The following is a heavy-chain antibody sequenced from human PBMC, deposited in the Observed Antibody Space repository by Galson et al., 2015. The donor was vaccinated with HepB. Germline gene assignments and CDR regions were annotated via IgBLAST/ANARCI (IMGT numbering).Heavy chain of an antibody. V-gene: IGHV3-23*01. CDR2: ISDSGGNT. CDR1: GFAFSSYA. D-gene: IGHD4-17*01. CDR3: AKGGGYGGYSGLYYMDV. Sequence: SLRLSCAASGFAFSSYAMNWVRQAPGKGLEWVSAISDSGGNTHYADSVKGRFTISRDNSKNTLYLQMNSLRAEDTAVYYCAKGGGYGGYSGLYYMDVWGKGTTVTVSS. J-gene: IGHJ6*03.